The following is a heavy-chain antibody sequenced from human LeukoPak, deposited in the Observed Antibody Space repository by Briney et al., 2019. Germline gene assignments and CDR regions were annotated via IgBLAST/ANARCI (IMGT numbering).Heavy chain of an antibody. CDR1: GFTFSSYS. Sequence: GGSLRLSCVASGFTFSSYSMNWVRQAPGKGLEWVSSISSSSSYIYYADSVKSRFTISRDNAKNSLYLQMNSLRAEDTAVYYCASLPWLVRWVYYWGQGTLVTVSS. J-gene: IGHJ4*02. CDR3: ASLPWLVRWVYY. D-gene: IGHD6-19*01. CDR2: ISSSSSYI. V-gene: IGHV3-21*01.